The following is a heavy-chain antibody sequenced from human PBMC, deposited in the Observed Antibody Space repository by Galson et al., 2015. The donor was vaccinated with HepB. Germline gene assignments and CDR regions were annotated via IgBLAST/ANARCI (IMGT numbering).Heavy chain of an antibody. CDR2: ISSSGSTI. D-gene: IGHD3-9*01. V-gene: IGHV3-48*03. J-gene: IGHJ4*02. CDR3: VIRPPTNYYDILTGYYIRDY. Sequence: SLRLSCAASGFTFSSYEMNWVRQAPGKGLEWVSYISSSGSTIYYADSVKGRFTISRDNAKNSLYLQMNSLRAEDTAVYYCVIRPPTNYYDILTGYYIRDYWGQGTLVTVSS. CDR1: GFTFSSYE.